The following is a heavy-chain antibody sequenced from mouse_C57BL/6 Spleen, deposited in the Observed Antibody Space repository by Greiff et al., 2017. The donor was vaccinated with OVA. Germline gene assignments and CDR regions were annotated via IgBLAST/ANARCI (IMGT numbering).Heavy chain of an antibody. V-gene: IGHV5-12*01. CDR2: ISNGGGST. CDR3: ARGIYYYGSSYWAMDY. CDR1: GFTFSDYY. D-gene: IGHD1-1*01. Sequence: EVKVVESGGGLVQPGGSLKLSCAASGFTFSDYYMYWVRQTPEKRLEWVAYISNGGGSTYYPDTVKGRFTISRDNAKNTLYLQMSRLKSEDTAMYYCARGIYYYGSSYWAMDYWGQGTSVTVSS. J-gene: IGHJ4*01.